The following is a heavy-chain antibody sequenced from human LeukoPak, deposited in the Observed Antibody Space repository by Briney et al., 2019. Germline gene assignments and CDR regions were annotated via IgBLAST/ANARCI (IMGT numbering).Heavy chain of an antibody. J-gene: IGHJ5*02. CDR3: ARVRGSNWFDP. V-gene: IGHV3-53*01. D-gene: IGHD3-16*01. CDR1: GFTVSSNY. Sequence: PGGSLILSCAASGFTVSSNYMSWVRQAPGKGLEWVSVLYSGGSTYYADSVKGRFTVSRDNSKNTVYLQMNSLRVEDTAVYYCARVRGSNWFDPWGQGTLVTVSS. CDR2: LYSGGST.